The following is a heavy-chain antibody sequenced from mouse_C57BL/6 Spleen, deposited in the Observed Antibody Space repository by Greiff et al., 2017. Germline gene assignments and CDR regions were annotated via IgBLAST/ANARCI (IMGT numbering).Heavy chain of an antibody. V-gene: IGHV1-59*01. Sequence: QVQLQQPGAELVRPGTSVKLSCKASGYTFTSYWMHWVKQRPGQGLEWIGVIDPSDSYTNYNQKFKGKATLTVDTSSSTAYMQLSSLTSEDSAVYYCARSGIYYFDYWGQGTTLTVSS. J-gene: IGHJ2*01. CDR2: IDPSDSYT. D-gene: IGHD3-2*02. CDR3: ARSGIYYFDY. CDR1: GYTFTSYW.